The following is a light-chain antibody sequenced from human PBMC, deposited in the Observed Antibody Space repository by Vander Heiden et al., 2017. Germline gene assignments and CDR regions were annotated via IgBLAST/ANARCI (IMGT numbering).Light chain of an antibody. V-gene: IGLV1-44*01. CDR1: SYNIGSNT. CDR2: SYN. Sequence: QSVLTQPPSASGTPGPRVTISCSGSSYNIGSNTVNWYQHLPGTAPKLLIYSYNQRPSGAPDRVSGSKAGTSASLAISGLQSEDEAGYYCAAWDDSMNGPVFGGGTKLTVL. CDR3: AAWDDSMNGPV. J-gene: IGLJ3*02.